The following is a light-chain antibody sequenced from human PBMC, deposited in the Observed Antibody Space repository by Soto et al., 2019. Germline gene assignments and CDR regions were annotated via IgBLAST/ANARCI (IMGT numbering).Light chain of an antibody. CDR2: DAS. CDR1: QSISSW. Sequence: DIQMTQSPSTLSASIGDRVTITCRASQSISSWLAWYQQKPGKAPKLLIYDASKLESGVPSRFSGSGSGTEFSLAISGLQSDDFATYYCQQYDSSYLTFSQGTKVEIK. V-gene: IGKV1-5*01. J-gene: IGKJ1*01. CDR3: QQYDSSYLT.